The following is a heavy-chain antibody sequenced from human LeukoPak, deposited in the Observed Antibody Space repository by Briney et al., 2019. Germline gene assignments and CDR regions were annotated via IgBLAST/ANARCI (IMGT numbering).Heavy chain of an antibody. CDR3: ARGPRLSYDSSGYYFDY. CDR1: GGSISSGGYY. CDR2: IYYSGST. D-gene: IGHD3-22*01. V-gene: IGHV4-31*03. J-gene: IGHJ4*02. Sequence: SETLSLTCTVSGGSISSGGYYWSWIRQHPGKGLEWIGYIYYSGSTYYNPSLRSRVTISVETSKNQFSLKLSSVTAADTAVYYCARGPRLSYDSSGYYFDYWGQGTLVTVSS.